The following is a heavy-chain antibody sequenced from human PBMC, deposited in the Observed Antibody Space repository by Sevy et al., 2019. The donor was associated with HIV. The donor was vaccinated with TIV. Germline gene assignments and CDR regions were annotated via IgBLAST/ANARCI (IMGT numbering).Heavy chain of an antibody. CDR1: GYSFTSYW. D-gene: IGHD3-16*01. Sequence: GESLKISCKGSGYSFTSYWIGWVRQMPGKGLEWMGIIYPGDSDTRYSPSFQGQVTISADKSISTAYLPWSSLKASDTAMYYWARRGDYVWGSYCPGYYYGMDVWGQGTTVTVSS. CDR3: ARRGDYVWGSYCPGYYYGMDV. CDR2: IYPGDSDT. J-gene: IGHJ6*02. V-gene: IGHV5-51*01.